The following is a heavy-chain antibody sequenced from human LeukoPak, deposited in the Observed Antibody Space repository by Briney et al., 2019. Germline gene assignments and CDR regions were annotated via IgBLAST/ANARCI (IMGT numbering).Heavy chain of an antibody. Sequence: GGSLRLSCAASGFTFSSYAMSWVRQAPGKGLEWVSALSGSCANTYYADSVKGRFTISRDNSKNTLYLQVNSLRAEDTAVYYCAKGVGCSGGTCYSGHGMDVWGQGTTVTVSS. V-gene: IGHV3-23*01. CDR1: GFTFSSYA. CDR3: AKGVGCSGGTCYSGHGMDV. J-gene: IGHJ6*02. D-gene: IGHD2-15*01. CDR2: LSGSCANT.